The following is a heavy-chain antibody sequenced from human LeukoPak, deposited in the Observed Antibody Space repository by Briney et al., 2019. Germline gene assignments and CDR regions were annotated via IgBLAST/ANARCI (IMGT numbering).Heavy chain of an antibody. V-gene: IGHV4-30-4*01. CDR2: IYYSGST. J-gene: IGHJ3*02. CDR3: ARDGQGAFDI. Sequence: SQTLSLTCTVSGGSISSGDYYWSWIPQPPGTGLEWIGYIYYSGSTYYNPSLKSRVTISVDTSKNQFSLKLSSVTAADTAVYYCARDGQGAFDIWGQGTMVTVSS. CDR1: GGSISSGDYY.